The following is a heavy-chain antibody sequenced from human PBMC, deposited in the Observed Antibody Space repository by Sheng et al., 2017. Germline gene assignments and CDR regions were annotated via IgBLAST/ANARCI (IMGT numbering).Heavy chain of an antibody. CDR2: IWYDGSNK. CDR3: ARDLAGGGNSVFDY. D-gene: IGHD2-21*02. J-gene: IGHJ4*02. V-gene: IGHV3-33*01. Sequence: QVQLVESGGGVVQPGRSLRLSCAASGFTFSSYGMHWVRQAPGRGLEWVALIWYDGSNKYYADSVKGRFTISRDNSKNTLYLLMNSLRAEDTAVYYCARDLAGGGNSVFDYVGPGNPGHRLL. CDR1: GFTFSSYG.